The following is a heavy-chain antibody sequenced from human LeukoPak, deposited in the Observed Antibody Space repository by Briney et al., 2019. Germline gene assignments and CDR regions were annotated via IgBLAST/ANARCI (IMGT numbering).Heavy chain of an antibody. V-gene: IGHV4-61*08. D-gene: IGHD3-9*01. CDR2: IYYSGST. CDR3: ARGFDILTGYPYYFDY. J-gene: IGHJ4*02. Sequence: SETLSLTCTVSGGSISSGGYYWSWIRQPPGKGLEWIGYIYYSGSTNYNPSLKSRVTISVDTSKNQFSLKLSSVTAADTAVYYCARGFDILTGYPYYFDYWGQGTLVTVSS. CDR1: GGSISSGGYY.